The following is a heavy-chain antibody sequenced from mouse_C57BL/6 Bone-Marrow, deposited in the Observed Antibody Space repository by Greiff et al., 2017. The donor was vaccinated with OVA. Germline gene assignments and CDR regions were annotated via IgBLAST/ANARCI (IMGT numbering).Heavy chain of an antibody. CDR1: GYSITSGYY. J-gene: IGHJ2*01. CDR3: ARGLIATVVADY. Sequence: DVKLVESGPGLVKPSQSLSLTCSVTGYSITSGYYWNWIRQFPGNTLEWMGYISYDGSNNYNPSLKNRISITRDTSKNQFFLKLNSVTTEDTATYYCARGLIATVVADYWGQGTTLTVSS. V-gene: IGHV3-6*01. D-gene: IGHD1-1*01. CDR2: ISYDGSN.